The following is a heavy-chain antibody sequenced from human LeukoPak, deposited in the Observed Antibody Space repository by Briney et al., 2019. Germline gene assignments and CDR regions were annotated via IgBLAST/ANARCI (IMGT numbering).Heavy chain of an antibody. V-gene: IGHV4-31*03. CDR3: ARRGYDSSGYESHFDY. D-gene: IGHD3-22*01. Sequence: SDTLSLTCTVSSGSISSGGYYWSWIRQHPGKGLEWIGYIFDSGSTYYNPSLKSRVTISVDTSKNQSSLKLSSVTAADTAVYYCARRGYDSSGYESHFDYWGQGTLVTVSS. CDR2: IFDSGST. J-gene: IGHJ4*02. CDR1: SGSISSGGYY.